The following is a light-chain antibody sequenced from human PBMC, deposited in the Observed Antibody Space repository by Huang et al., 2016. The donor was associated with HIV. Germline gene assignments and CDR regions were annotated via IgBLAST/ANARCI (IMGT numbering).Light chain of an antibody. CDR1: QSVGSH. V-gene: IGKV3-11*01. CDR3: QQHSNWPPIT. Sequence: EIVLTQSPATLSLSPGQRATLSCRASQSVGSHLVWYQQKPGQAPRLLIYDTSNRATGVPARFSGSVSETDFTLTINRLEPEDFAVYYCQQHSNWPPITFGQGTRLEIK. J-gene: IGKJ5*01. CDR2: DTS.